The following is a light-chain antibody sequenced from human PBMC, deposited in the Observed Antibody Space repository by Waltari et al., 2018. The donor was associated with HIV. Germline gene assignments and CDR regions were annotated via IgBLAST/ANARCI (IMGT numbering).Light chain of an antibody. J-gene: IGLJ2*01. CDR3: GTWDSSLSAGV. V-gene: IGLV1-51*01. CDR1: NSNLGTTN. CDR2: DNN. Sequence: QSVLTQPPSVSAAPGPKVTISCSGSNSNLGTTNVSEYQQLPGSAPKLLIYDNNKRPSGIPDRFSGSKSGTSATLGITGLQTGDEADYYCGTWDSSLSAGVFGGGTKVTVL.